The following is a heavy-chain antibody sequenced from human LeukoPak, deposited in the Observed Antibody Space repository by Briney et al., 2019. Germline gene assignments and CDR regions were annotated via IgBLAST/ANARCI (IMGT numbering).Heavy chain of an antibody. CDR3: ARDYYYYMDV. CDR2: ISVYNGNT. CDR1: GYTFTGYF. V-gene: IGHV1-18*04. Sequence: ASVKVSCKASGYTFTGYFMHWVRQAPGQGLEWMGWISVYNGNTNYARKLQGRVTLTTDTSTSTAYMELRSLRSDDTAVYYCARDYYYYMDVWGKGTTVTISS. J-gene: IGHJ6*03.